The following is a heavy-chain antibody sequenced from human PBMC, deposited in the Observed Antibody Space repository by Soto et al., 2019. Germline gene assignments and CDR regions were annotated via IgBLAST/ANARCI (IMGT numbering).Heavy chain of an antibody. D-gene: IGHD1-26*01. CDR1: GGSISSYY. CDR2: IYYSGST. V-gene: IGHV4-59*08. J-gene: IGHJ3*02. CDR3: ARRLLDDAFDI. Sequence: SETLSLTCTVSGGSISSYYWSWIRQPPGKGLEWIGYIYYSGSTNYNPSLKSRVTISVDTSKNQFSLKLSSVTAADTAVYYCARRLLDDAFDIWGQGTMVTVSS.